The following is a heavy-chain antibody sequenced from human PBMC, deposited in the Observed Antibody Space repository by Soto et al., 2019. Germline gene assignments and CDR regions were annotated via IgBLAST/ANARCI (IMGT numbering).Heavy chain of an antibody. V-gene: IGHV5-51*01. Sequence: GESLKISCKGSGYSFTSYWIGWVRQMPGKGLEWMGIIYPGDSDTRYSPSFQGQVTISADKSISTAYLQWSSLKASDTAMYYCAIHRYYGSGRPHFHYYYYSMDVWGQGTTVTVSS. CDR3: AIHRYYGSGRPHFHYYYYSMDV. CDR1: GYSFTSYW. D-gene: IGHD3-10*01. CDR2: IYPGDSDT. J-gene: IGHJ6*02.